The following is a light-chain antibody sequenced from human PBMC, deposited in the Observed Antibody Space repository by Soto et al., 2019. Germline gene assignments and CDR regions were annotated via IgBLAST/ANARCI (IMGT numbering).Light chain of an antibody. CDR3: QQRSNWPPYT. CDR2: DAS. V-gene: IGKV3-11*01. Sequence: EIVLTQSPATLSLSPGERATLSCRASQSVSSYLAWYQQKPGQAPRLLIYDASNRATGIPARFSGSGSGTDFTLTISTPEPEDFAVYYCQQRSNWPPYTFGQGTTLEIK. CDR1: QSVSSY. J-gene: IGKJ2*01.